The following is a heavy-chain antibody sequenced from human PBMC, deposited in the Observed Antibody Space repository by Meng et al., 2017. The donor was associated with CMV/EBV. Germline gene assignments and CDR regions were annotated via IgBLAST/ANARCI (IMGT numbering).Heavy chain of an antibody. CDR2: INPNSGGT. J-gene: IGHJ1*01. CDR3: ARVPDTIFGVVIKYFQH. CDR1: FPGYY. Sequence: FPGYYIHRVRQAPGQGLEWMGWINPNSGGTNYAQKFQGRVTMTRDTSISTAYMELRRLRSDDPAVYYCARVPDTIFGVVIKYFQHWGQGTLVTVSS. D-gene: IGHD3-3*01. V-gene: IGHV1-2*02.